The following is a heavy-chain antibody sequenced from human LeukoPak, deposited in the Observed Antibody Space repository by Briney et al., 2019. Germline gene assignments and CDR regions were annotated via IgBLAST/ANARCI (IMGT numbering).Heavy chain of an antibody. D-gene: IGHD3-10*01. V-gene: IGHV4-59*01. Sequence: SETLSLTCTVSGGSISSYYWSWIRQPPGKGLEWIGDIYYSGSTNYNPSLKSRVTISVDTSKNQFSLKLSSVTAADTAVYYCARDVRVRGEVAFDIWGQGTMVTVSS. CDR1: GGSISSYY. CDR3: ARDVRVRGEVAFDI. CDR2: IYYSGST. J-gene: IGHJ3*02.